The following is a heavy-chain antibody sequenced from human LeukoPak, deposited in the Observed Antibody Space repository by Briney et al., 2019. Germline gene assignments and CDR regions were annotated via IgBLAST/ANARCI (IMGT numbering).Heavy chain of an antibody. Sequence: SETLSLTCTVSGGSIVNYYWSWIRQSPGRELEWIGNVFFSGRSSYNPSLKSRVTISVDTSKNQISLKLRPVTAADTAVYYCARGFRSSDFDYWGQGTLVTVSS. CDR3: ARGFRSSDFDY. CDR1: GGSIVNYY. V-gene: IGHV4-59*01. J-gene: IGHJ4*02. D-gene: IGHD6-6*01. CDR2: VFFSGRS.